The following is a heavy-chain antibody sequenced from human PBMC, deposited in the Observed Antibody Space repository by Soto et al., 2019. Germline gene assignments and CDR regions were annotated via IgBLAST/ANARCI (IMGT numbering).Heavy chain of an antibody. Sequence: SVKVSCKASGFTFTSTAVHWVRQARGQRLEWIGWIVVGSGNTNYAQKFQERVTITRDMSTSTAYMELSSLKSEDTAVYYCAASQKTNKASNSVVTSMDVWGQGTTVTVSS. D-gene: IGHD3-16*02. V-gene: IGHV1-58*01. J-gene: IGHJ6*02. CDR2: IVVGSGNT. CDR3: AASQKTNKASNSVVTSMDV. CDR1: GFTFTSTA.